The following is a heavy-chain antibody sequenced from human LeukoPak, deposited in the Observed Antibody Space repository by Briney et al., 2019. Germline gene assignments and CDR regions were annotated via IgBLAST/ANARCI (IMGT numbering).Heavy chain of an antibody. CDR1: GFNVSNNY. CDR2: IYSGGNT. D-gene: IGHD3-3*01. V-gene: IGHV3-53*01. Sequence: PGGSLRLSCAASGFNVSNNYMIWVRQAPGKGLEWVSVIYSGGNTYYADSVKGRFTISRDTSKNTLYLQMNSLRAEDTAVYYCAGGFRFPFAFDYWGLGTLVTVSS. CDR3: AGGFRFPFAFDY. J-gene: IGHJ4*02.